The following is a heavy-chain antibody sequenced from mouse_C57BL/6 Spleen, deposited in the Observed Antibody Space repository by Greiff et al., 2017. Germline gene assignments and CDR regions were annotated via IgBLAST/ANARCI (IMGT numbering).Heavy chain of an antibody. V-gene: IGHV10-1*01. CDR2: IRSKSNNYAT. Sequence: EVKVIESGGGLVQPKGSLKLSCAASGFSFNTYAMNWVRQAPGKGLEWVARIRSKSNNYATYYADSVKDRFTISRDDSESMLYLQMNNLKTEDTAMYYCVRHQGDYWGQGTTLTVSS. CDR3: VRHQGDY. J-gene: IGHJ2*01. CDR1: GFSFNTYA.